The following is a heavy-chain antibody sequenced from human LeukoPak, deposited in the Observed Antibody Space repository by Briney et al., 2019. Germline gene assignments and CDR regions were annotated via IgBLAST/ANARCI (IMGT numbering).Heavy chain of an antibody. CDR2: INPNSGGT. CDR3: ARGSAYSGSYYYYYYMDV. V-gene: IGHV1-2*02. Sequence: ASVKVSCKASGYTFTGYYMHWVRQAPGQGLEWMGWINPNSGGTSYAQKFQGRVTMTRDTSISTAYMELSRLRSDDTAVYYCARGSAYSGSYYYYYYMDVWGKGTTVTVSS. CDR1: GYTFTGYY. D-gene: IGHD1-26*01. J-gene: IGHJ6*03.